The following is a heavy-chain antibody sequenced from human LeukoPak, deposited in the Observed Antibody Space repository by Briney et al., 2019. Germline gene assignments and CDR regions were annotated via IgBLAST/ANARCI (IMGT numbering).Heavy chain of an antibody. J-gene: IGHJ4*02. D-gene: IGHD5-18*01. CDR3: AFSPLGFNYGYAY. Sequence: GGSLRLSCGASGFTFSSYAMNWVRQAPGKGLEWVSGLSDGGHSSFYADSVKGRFTIYRDDSQNILYLQMNNLRADDTALYYCAFSPLGFNYGYAYWGQGTLVTVSS. CDR1: GFTFSSYA. V-gene: IGHV3-23*01. CDR2: LSDGGHSS.